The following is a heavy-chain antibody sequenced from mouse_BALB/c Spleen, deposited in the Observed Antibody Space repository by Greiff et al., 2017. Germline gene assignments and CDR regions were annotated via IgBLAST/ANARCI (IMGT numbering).Heavy chain of an antibody. Sequence: EVMLVESGGGLVKPGGSLKLSCAASGFTFSSYAMSWVRQTPEKRLEWVASISSGGSTYYPDSVKGRFTISRDNARNILYLQMSSLRSEDTAMYYCARTGGGFDYWGQGTTLTVSS. CDR3: ARTGGGFDY. CDR2: ISSGGST. J-gene: IGHJ2*01. V-gene: IGHV5-6-5*01. CDR1: GFTFSSYA.